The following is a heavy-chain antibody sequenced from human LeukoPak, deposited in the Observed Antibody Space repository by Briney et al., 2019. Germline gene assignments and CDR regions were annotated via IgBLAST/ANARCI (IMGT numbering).Heavy chain of an antibody. D-gene: IGHD1-26*01. CDR2: ISTYNGHT. CDR1: GGTFSSYA. CDR3: ARGGRWELPRPYAFDI. Sequence: ASVEVSCKASGGTFSSYAISWVRQAPGQGLEWMGWISTYNGHTNYAQKLQDRVTITTDTSTSTAYMELGRLRSDDTAVYYCARGGRWELPRPYAFDIWGQGALVTVSS. V-gene: IGHV1-18*01. J-gene: IGHJ3*02.